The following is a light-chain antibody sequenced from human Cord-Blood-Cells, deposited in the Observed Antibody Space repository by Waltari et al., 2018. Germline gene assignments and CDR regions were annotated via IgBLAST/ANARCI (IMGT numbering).Light chain of an antibody. V-gene: IGLV2-14*01. CDR2: DVS. CDR3: SSYTSSSTLYV. J-gene: IGLJ1*01. Sequence: QSALTQPASVSESPGQSITIPCTGTSRDVGGYNYVSRYQQHPGKAPKLMIYDVSNRPSGVSNRFSGSKSGNTASLTISGLQAEDEADYYCSSYTSSSTLYVFGTGTKVTVL. CDR1: SRDVGGYNY.